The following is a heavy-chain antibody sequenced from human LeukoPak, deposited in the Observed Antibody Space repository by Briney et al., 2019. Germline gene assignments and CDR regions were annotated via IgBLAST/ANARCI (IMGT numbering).Heavy chain of an antibody. CDR1: GFTFSSYA. V-gene: IGHV3-23*01. Sequence: GGSLRLSCAASGFTFSSYAMSWVRQAPGKGLEWVSAISGSGGSTYYADSVKGRFTISRDNTKNTLYLQMNSLRAEDTAVYYCAKDGGSDPDAFDIWGQGTMVTVSS. CDR2: ISGSGGST. D-gene: IGHD2-15*01. CDR3: AKDGGSDPDAFDI. J-gene: IGHJ3*02.